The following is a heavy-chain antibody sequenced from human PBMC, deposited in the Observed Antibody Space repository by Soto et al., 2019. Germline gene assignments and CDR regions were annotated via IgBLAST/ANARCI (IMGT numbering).Heavy chain of an antibody. Sequence: GESLKISCKGSGYSFTSYWIGWVRQMPGKGLEWMGIIYPGDSDTRYSPSFQGQVTISADKSISTAYLQWSSLKGSDTAMYYCASCVAAAGKRFDQGFDYYGMDVWGQGTTVTVSS. V-gene: IGHV5-51*01. CDR3: ASCVAAAGKRFDQGFDYYGMDV. D-gene: IGHD6-13*01. CDR2: IYPGDSDT. J-gene: IGHJ6*02. CDR1: GYSFTSYW.